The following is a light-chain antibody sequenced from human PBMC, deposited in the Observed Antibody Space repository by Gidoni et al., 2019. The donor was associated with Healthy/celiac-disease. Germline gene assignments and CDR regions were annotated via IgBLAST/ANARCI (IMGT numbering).Light chain of an antibody. CDR1: QSISSW. CDR3: QQYNSYKT. J-gene: IGKJ1*01. CDR2: DAS. V-gene: IGKV1-5*01. Sequence: IQMTQSPSTLSASVGDRVTITCRASQSISSWLAWYQQKPGKAPKLLIYDASSWESGVPSRFSGSGSGTEFTLTISSLQPDDFATYYCQQYNSYKTFGQXTKVEIK.